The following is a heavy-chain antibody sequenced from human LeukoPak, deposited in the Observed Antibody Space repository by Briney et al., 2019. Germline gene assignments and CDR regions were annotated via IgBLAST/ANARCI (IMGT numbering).Heavy chain of an antibody. V-gene: IGHV4-59*08. CDR1: GGSISSYY. J-gene: IGHJ4*02. CDR3: AGHYDSSGYPDY. CDR2: IYYSGST. D-gene: IGHD3-22*01. Sequence: PSETLSLTCTVSGGSISSYYWSWIRQPPGKGLEWIGYIYYSGSTNYNPSLKSRVTISVDTSKNQFSLKLSSVTAADTAVYYCAGHYDSSGYPDYWGQGTLVTVSS.